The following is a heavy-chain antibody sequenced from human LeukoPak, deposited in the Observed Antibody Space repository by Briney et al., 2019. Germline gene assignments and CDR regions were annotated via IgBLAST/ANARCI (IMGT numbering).Heavy chain of an antibody. CDR2: TKQGGSDK. CDR3: ARGRCSSTSCFFDY. CDR1: GFTFSSYW. J-gene: IGHJ4*02. D-gene: IGHD2-2*01. Sequence: GGSLRLSCAASGFTFSSYWMSWVRQPPGRGLEWVANTKQGGSDKYYVDSVKGRFTISRDNAKNSLSLQMNSLTAADTAVYYCARGRCSSTSCFFDYWGQGTLVTVSS. V-gene: IGHV3-7*01.